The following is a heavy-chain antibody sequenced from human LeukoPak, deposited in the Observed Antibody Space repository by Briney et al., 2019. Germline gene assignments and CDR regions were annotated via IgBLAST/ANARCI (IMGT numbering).Heavy chain of an antibody. CDR1: GGSISSYY. D-gene: IGHD1-26*01. CDR3: ARVYGGYYFDY. J-gene: IGHJ4*02. Sequence: SETLSLTCTASGGSISSYYWSWIRQPPGKGLEWIGYIYYSGSTDYNPSLKSRVTISVDTSKNQFSLKLSSVTAADTAVYYCARVYGGYYFDYWGQGTLVTVSS. V-gene: IGHV4-59*01. CDR2: IYYSGST.